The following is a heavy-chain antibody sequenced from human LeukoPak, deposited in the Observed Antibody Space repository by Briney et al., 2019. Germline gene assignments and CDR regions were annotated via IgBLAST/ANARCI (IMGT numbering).Heavy chain of an antibody. Sequence: SETLSLTCTVSGGSISTYYWSWIRQPPGKGLEYIGYIYYSGSTNYSPSLKSRLTISVDTSKSQFSLKLSSVTAADTAVYYCARARTTTNYYYYMDVWGKGTTVTVPS. J-gene: IGHJ6*03. V-gene: IGHV4-59*01. CDR1: GGSISTYY. D-gene: IGHD4-17*01. CDR3: ARARTTTNYYYYMDV. CDR2: IYYSGST.